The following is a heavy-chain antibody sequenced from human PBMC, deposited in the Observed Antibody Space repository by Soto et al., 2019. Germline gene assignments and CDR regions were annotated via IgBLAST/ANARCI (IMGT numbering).Heavy chain of an antibody. V-gene: IGHV1-69*19. J-gene: IGHJ4*02. CDR2: ISPMFGAA. CDR1: GGTFNTYA. Sequence: QVQLVQSGAEMKKPGSSVKVSCQSSGGTFNTYAMNWVRQAPGQGPEWMGDISPMFGAANYAPKFQGRVTITAVESTGTSYMQLSSLTSEETALYFCAREVQVHTPAFVYWGQGTLVTVSS. CDR3: AREVQVHTPAFVY. D-gene: IGHD3-10*01.